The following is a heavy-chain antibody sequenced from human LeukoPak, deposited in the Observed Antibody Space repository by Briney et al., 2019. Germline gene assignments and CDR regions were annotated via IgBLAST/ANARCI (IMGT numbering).Heavy chain of an antibody. CDR1: GFTFSSYG. Sequence: GGSLRLSCAPSGFTFSSYGMHWVRQAPGKGLEWVAVISYDGSNKYYADSVKGRFTISRDNSKNTLYLQMNSLRAEDTAVYYCAKSVVATRYLVDYWGQGTLVTVSS. J-gene: IGHJ4*02. D-gene: IGHD5-12*01. CDR3: AKSVVATRYLVDY. CDR2: ISYDGSNK. V-gene: IGHV3-30*18.